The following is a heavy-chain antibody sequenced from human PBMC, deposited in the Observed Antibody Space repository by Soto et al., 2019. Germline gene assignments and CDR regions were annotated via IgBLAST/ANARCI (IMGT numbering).Heavy chain of an antibody. J-gene: IGHJ6*02. CDR2: ISGSGGST. Sequence: PGGSLRLSCAASGFIFNKAWINWVRQAPGKGLEWVSAISGSGGSTYYADSVKGRFTISRDNSKNTLYLQMNSLRAEDTAVYYCAKLQLRRDYYGMDVWGQGTTVTVSS. CDR3: AKLQLRRDYYGMDV. CDR1: GFIFNKAW. V-gene: IGHV3-23*01. D-gene: IGHD2-2*01.